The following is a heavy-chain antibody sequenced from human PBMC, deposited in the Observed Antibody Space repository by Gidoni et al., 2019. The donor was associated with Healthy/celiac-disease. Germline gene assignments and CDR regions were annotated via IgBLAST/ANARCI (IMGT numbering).Heavy chain of an antibody. Sequence: AASGFTFSSYSMNWVRQAPGKGLEWVSSISSSSSYIYYAESVKGRFTISRGNAKNSLYLQMNSLRAEDTAVYYCARDLYRSIAAFYYYYYYMDVWGKGTTVTVSS. D-gene: IGHD6-6*01. CDR3: ARDLYRSIAAFYYYYYYMDV. V-gene: IGHV3-21*01. CDR1: GFTFSSYS. J-gene: IGHJ6*03. CDR2: ISSSSSYI.